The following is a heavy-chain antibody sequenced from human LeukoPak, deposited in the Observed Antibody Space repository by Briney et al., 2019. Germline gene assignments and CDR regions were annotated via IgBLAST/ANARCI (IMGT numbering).Heavy chain of an antibody. CDR1: GYSFSSGFY. V-gene: IGHV4-38-2*02. CDR3: ARANYYDTSGYSRGAFDI. J-gene: IGHJ3*02. Sequence: SETLSLTCSVSGYSFSSGFYWGWIRQPPGKGLEWIGSISHTGSTYYNPSLKSRVTMSVDTSKNQFSLKLSSVTAADTAFYYCARANYYDTSGYSRGAFDIWGQGTMVTVSS. CDR2: ISHTGST. D-gene: IGHD3-22*01.